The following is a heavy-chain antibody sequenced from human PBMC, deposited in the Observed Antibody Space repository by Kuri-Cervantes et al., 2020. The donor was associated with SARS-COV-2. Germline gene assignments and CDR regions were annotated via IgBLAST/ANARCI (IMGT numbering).Heavy chain of an antibody. CDR3: AGGGYCSGGSCYSVYYYYYYGMDV. Sequence: GESLKISCAASGFTFSSYSMNWVRQAPGKGLEWVSSISSSSSYIYYADSVKGRFTISRDNAKNSLYLQMNSLRAEDTAVYYCAGGGYCSGGSCYSVYYYYYYGMDVWGQGTTVTVSS. CDR2: ISSSSSYI. D-gene: IGHD2-15*01. CDR1: GFTFSSYS. J-gene: IGHJ6*02. V-gene: IGHV3-21*01.